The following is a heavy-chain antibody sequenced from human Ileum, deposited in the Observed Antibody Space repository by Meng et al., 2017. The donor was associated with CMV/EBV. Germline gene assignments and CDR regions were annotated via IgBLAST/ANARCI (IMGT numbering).Heavy chain of an antibody. V-gene: IGHV3-21*01. Sequence: GGSLRLSCAASGLIFTNYNMHWVRQAPGKGLEWVSSISTRSSSIYYADSVKGRFTISRDNAKSSLYLQMDTLRAEDTAVYYCASGFCGSTTCYREFDNWGPGRLVTVSS. D-gene: IGHD2-2*01. CDR3: ASGFCGSTTCYREFDN. J-gene: IGHJ4*02. CDR1: GLIFTNYN. CDR2: ISTRSSSI.